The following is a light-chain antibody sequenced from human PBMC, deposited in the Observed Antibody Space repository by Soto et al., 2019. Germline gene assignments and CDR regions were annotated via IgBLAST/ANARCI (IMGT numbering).Light chain of an antibody. V-gene: IGKV3-20*01. CDR1: QSVTNKY. CDR3: QQYGSSPT. CDR2: GAS. J-gene: IGKJ1*01. Sequence: EIVLTQSPGTLSLSPGERATLSCRASQSVTNKYLAWYQQIPGQAPRLLIYGASSRATGIPDRFSGSGSGTDFTLSITRVEPEDFAVYYCQQYGSSPTFGQGTKVDIK.